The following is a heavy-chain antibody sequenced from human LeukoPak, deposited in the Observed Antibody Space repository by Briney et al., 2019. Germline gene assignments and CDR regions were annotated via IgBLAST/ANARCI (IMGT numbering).Heavy chain of an antibody. CDR3: ARGNYYDSSGYSRSVY. V-gene: IGHV3-21*01. CDR2: ISSSSSYI. J-gene: IGHJ4*02. Sequence: GGSLRLSCAASGFTFSSYSMNWVRQAPGKGLEWVSSISSSSSYIYYADSVKGRFTISRDNAKNSLYLQMNSLRAEDTAVYYCARGNYYDSSGYSRSVYWGQGTLVTVSS. D-gene: IGHD3-22*01. CDR1: GFTFSSYS.